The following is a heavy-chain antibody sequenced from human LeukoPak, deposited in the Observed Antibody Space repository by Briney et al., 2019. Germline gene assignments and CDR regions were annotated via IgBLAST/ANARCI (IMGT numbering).Heavy chain of an antibody. D-gene: IGHD3-22*01. CDR2: IRGNADTT. CDR3: AKGHADSSGYYYFDS. CDR1: GFTLSSYN. Sequence: GGSLRLSCAVSGFTLSSYNMNWVRQAPGKGLEWASGIRGNADTTYYADSVKGRFSIFRDNSKNMLYLQMNSLRVEDTAVYYCAKGHADSSGYYYFDSWGQGTLVTVPS. J-gene: IGHJ4*02. V-gene: IGHV3-23*01.